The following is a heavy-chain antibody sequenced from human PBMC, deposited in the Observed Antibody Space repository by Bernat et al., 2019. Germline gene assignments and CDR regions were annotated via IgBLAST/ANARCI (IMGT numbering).Heavy chain of an antibody. CDR2: ISSGSTTK. Sequence: EVELVESGGRLVQPGGSLRLSCAVSGFTFSIFEMNWVRQAPGKGLEWVSYISSGSTTKFYADSVKGRFTISRDNAENSLYLEMSSLRAEDTATYYCASRRWSRSGFSFDYWGQGTLVIVSS. J-gene: IGHJ4*02. V-gene: IGHV3-48*03. CDR3: ASRRWSRSGFSFDY. CDR1: GFTFSIFE. D-gene: IGHD2-15*01.